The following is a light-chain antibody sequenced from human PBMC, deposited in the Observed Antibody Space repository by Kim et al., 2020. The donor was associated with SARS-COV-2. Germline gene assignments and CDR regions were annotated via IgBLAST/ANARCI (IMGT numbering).Light chain of an antibody. V-gene: IGLV6-57*04. Sequence: NFMLTQPHSVSESPGKTVTISCTRSRGDIATNYVQWYQQRPGSAPTTVIYEDNQRPSGVPDRFSGSIDSSSNSATLTISGLKTEDEAYYYCQSYESNFRVFGGGTKVTVL. CDR3: QSYESNFRV. CDR2: EDN. CDR1: RGDIATNY. J-gene: IGLJ3*02.